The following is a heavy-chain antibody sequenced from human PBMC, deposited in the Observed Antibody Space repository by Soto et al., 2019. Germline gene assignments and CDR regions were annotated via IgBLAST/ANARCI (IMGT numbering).Heavy chain of an antibody. D-gene: IGHD6-13*01. Sequence: GGSLRLSCAASGFTFSSYAMSWVRQAPGKGLEWVSAISGSGGSTYYADPVKGRFTISRDNSKNTLYLQMNSLRAEDTAVYYCAKDKRGRAAAGPFDYWGQGTLVTVSS. V-gene: IGHV3-23*01. CDR3: AKDKRGRAAAGPFDY. CDR1: GFTFSSYA. CDR2: ISGSGGST. J-gene: IGHJ4*02.